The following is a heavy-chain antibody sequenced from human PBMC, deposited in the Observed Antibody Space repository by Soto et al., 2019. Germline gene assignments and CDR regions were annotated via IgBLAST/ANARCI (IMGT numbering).Heavy chain of an antibody. D-gene: IGHD3-3*01. CDR1: GGSFSGYY. CDR2: INHSGST. Sequence: XGTLSLTGAVYGGSFSGYYWSWIRQPPGKGLEWIGEINHSGSTNYNPSLKSRVTISVDTSKNQFSLKLSSVTAADTAVYYCAREYLRGYDFWSGYYYNWFDPWGQGTLVTVSS. V-gene: IGHV4-34*01. J-gene: IGHJ5*02. CDR3: AREYLRGYDFWSGYYYNWFDP.